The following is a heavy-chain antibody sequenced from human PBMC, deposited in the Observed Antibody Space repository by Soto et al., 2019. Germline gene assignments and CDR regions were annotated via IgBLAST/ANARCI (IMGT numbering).Heavy chain of an antibody. V-gene: IGHV4-59*08. J-gene: IGHJ3*02. D-gene: IGHD6-19*01. CDR1: GGSISSYY. Sequence: SETLSLTCTVSGGSISSYYWSWIRQPPGKGLEWIGYIYYSGSTNYNPSLKSRVTISVDTSKNQFSLKLSSVTAADTAVYYCARHVLDSSGVAFDIWGQGTRVTVAS. CDR3: ARHVLDSSGVAFDI. CDR2: IYYSGST.